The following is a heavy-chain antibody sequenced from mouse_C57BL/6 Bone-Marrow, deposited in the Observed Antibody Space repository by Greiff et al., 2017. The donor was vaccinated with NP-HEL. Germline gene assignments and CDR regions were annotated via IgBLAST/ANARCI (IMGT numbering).Heavy chain of an antibody. CDR2: IDPENGDT. CDR3: TTGILRTDY. D-gene: IGHD1-1*01. V-gene: IGHV14-4*01. J-gene: IGHJ2*01. CDR1: GFNIKDDY. Sequence: VQLKESGAELVRPGASVKLSCTASGFNIKDDYMHWVKQRPEQGLEWIGWIDPENGDTEYASKFQGKSTITADTSSNTAYLQLSSLTSEDTAVYYCTTGILRTDYWGQGTTLTVSS.